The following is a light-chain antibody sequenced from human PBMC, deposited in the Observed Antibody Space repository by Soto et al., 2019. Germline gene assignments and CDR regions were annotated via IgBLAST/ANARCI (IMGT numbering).Light chain of an antibody. J-gene: IGLJ7*01. CDR2: ANN. CDR1: FSNLGAGYD. V-gene: IGLV1-40*01. Sequence: QAVVTQPPSVSGAPGQRVTISCTGSFSNLGAGYDVHWYQQLPGTAPKLIIFANNNRPSGVPDRFSASKSGSSASLAITGLQAEDEADYYCQSYDTSLSGSVFGGGTQLTVL. CDR3: QSYDTSLSGSV.